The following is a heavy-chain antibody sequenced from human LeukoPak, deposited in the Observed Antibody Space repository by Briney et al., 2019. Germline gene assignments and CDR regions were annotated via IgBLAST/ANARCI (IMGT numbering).Heavy chain of an antibody. D-gene: IGHD2-21*02. CDR3: ARGHRLLPYYYYYGMDV. V-gene: IGHV4-34*01. CDR1: GGSFSGYY. Sequence: SETLSLTCAVYGGSFSGYYWSWIRQPPGKGLEWIGEINHSGSTNYDPSLKSRVTISVDTSKNQFSLKLSSVTAADTAVYYCARGHRLLPYYYYYGMDVWGQGTTATVSS. CDR2: INHSGST. J-gene: IGHJ6*02.